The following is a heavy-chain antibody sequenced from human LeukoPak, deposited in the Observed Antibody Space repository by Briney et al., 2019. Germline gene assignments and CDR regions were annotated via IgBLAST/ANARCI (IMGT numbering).Heavy chain of an antibody. CDR3: ARVELWPYYDSSGYIDY. V-gene: IGHV4-30-4*08. Sequence: SSETLSLTCTVSGGSISSGDYYWSWIRQPPGKGLEWIGYIYYSGSTYYNPSLKSRVTISVDTSKNQFSLKLSSVTAADTAVYYCARVELWPYYDSSGYIDYWGQGTLVTVSS. CDR2: IYYSGST. CDR1: GGSISSGDYY. D-gene: IGHD3-22*01. J-gene: IGHJ4*02.